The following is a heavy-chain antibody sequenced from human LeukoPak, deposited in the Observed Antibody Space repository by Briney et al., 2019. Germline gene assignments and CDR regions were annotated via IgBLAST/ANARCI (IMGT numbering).Heavy chain of an antibody. V-gene: IGHV3-48*01. Sequence: GGSLRLSCAASGFIFSNYNMNWVRQTPGKGLEWLSYISSSSGTIYYADPVKGRFTISGDNAKNSLHLQMNSLRAEDTAVYYCARALGYSYGYAVDYWGQGTRVTVSS. CDR2: ISSSSGTI. CDR1: GFIFSNYN. D-gene: IGHD5-18*01. J-gene: IGHJ4*02. CDR3: ARALGYSYGYAVDY.